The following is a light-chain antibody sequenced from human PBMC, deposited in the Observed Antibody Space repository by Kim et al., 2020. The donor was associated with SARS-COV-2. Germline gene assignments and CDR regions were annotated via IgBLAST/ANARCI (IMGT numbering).Light chain of an antibody. Sequence: SYELTQPPSVSVSPGHPASITCPGYKLGDKSVSWYQQKPGQSPVVVIYQDTQRPSGTPWRFSGSISGNTATLTLSGTQAMDGAGYYCPAVASSTRHYV. CDR2: QDT. CDR1: KLGDKS. V-gene: IGLV3-1*01. CDR3: PAVASSTRHYV. J-gene: IGLJ1*01.